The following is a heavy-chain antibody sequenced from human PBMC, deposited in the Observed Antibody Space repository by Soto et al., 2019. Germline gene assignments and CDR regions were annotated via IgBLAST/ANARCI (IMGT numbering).Heavy chain of an antibody. CDR1: GFTFSYFW. Sequence: GGSLRLSCATSGFTFSYFWMSWVRQAPGKGLEWVAKIKGDGSDKYYVDSVKGRFTISRDNAKNSLYLQMGSLRVEDTAVYYCTDGHYSDSWGQGTLVTVSS. CDR3: TDGHYSDS. J-gene: IGHJ4*02. CDR2: IKGDGSDK. V-gene: IGHV3-7*01.